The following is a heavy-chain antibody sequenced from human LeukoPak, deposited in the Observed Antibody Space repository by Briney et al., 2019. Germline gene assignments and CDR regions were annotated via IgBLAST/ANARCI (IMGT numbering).Heavy chain of an antibody. Sequence: GRSLRLSCATSGFTFSAYAMHWVRHAPGTGLEWVAVIWYDGSTKYYTDSVKGRFTISRDNSKNTQYLQMDSLRAEDTAVYYCAKDRLRGYTYGYPDYWGQGTLVTVSS. J-gene: IGHJ4*02. CDR1: GFTFSAYA. V-gene: IGHV3-33*06. D-gene: IGHD5-18*01. CDR3: AKDRLRGYTYGYPDY. CDR2: IWYDGSTK.